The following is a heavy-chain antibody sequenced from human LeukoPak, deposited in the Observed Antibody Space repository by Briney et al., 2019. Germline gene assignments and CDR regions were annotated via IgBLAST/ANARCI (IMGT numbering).Heavy chain of an antibody. CDR1: GYTFTSYG. J-gene: IGHJ6*03. CDR2: ISAYNGNT. V-gene: IGHV1-18*01. CDR3: ARGGDGYNSFGYYYYMDV. Sequence: GASVKVSCKASGYTFTSYGISWVRQAPGQGLEWMGWISAYNGNTNYAQKLQGRVTMTTDTSTSTAYMELSSLRSEDTAVYYCARGGDGYNSFGYYYYMDVWGKGTTVTVSS. D-gene: IGHD5-24*01.